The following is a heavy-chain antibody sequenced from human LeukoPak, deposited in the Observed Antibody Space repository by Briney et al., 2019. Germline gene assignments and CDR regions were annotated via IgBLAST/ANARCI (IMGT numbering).Heavy chain of an antibody. CDR1: GFTVSSNY. CDR3: AKDLGGAMIVVV. Sequence: PGGSLRLSCAASGFTVSSNYMSWVRQAPGKGLEWVSAISSSGGNTYYADSVKGRFTISRDNSKNTLYLQMNSLRAEDTAIYYCAKDLGGAMIVVVGGQGTLVTVSS. V-gene: IGHV3-23*01. CDR2: ISSSGGNT. D-gene: IGHD3-22*01. J-gene: IGHJ4*02.